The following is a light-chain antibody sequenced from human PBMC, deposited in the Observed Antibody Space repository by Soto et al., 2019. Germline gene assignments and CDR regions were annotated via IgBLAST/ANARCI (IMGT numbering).Light chain of an antibody. J-gene: IGLJ2*01. CDR3: SSYTSSSTYVV. CDR1: SSDVGGYNY. Sequence: QSALTQPASVSGSPGQSITISCTGTSSDVGGYNYVSWYQQHPGKAPKLMIYDVSNRPSGVSNRFSGSKSGNTASLTISGXXXXXXXXXXCSSYTSSSTYVVFGGGTKVTV. CDR2: DVS. V-gene: IGLV2-14*01.